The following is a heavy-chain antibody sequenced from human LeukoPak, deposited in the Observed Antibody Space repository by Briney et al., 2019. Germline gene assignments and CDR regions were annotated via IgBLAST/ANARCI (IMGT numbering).Heavy chain of an antibody. CDR2: ISYDGSNK. J-gene: IGHJ3*02. Sequence: PGGSLRLSCAACGFTFSSYAMHWVRQAPGKGLKWVAVISYDGSNKYYADSVKGRFTISRDNSKNTLYLQMNSLRAEDTAVYYCARLGDYDAFDIWGQGTMVTVSS. CDR1: GFTFSSYA. D-gene: IGHD3-10*01. CDR3: ARLGDYDAFDI. V-gene: IGHV3-30-3*01.